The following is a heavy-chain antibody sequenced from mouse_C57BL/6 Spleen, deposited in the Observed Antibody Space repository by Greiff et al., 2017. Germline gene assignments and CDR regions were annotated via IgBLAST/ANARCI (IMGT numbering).Heavy chain of an antibody. Sequence: EVKLVESGGGLVKPGGSLKLSCAASGFTFSSYAMSWVRQTPEKRLEWVATISDGGSYTYYPDNVKGRFTISRDKAKNNLYLQMSHLKSEDTAMYYCARGGRFDYWCQGTTLTVSS. CDR3: ARGGRFDY. J-gene: IGHJ2*01. CDR2: ISDGGSYT. CDR1: GFTFSSYA. V-gene: IGHV5-4*03.